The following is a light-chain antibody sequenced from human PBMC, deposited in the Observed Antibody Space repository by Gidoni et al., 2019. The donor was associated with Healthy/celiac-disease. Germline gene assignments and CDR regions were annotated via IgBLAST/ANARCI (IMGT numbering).Light chain of an antibody. V-gene: IGKV3-15*01. CDR3: LQYNNWPFT. CDR1: QSVSSN. CDR2: GAS. J-gene: IGKJ3*01. Sequence: EIVMTQSPATLPVSPGERATLPCSASQSVSSNLACYQLKPGQAPRLLIYGASTRPTGIPARFSVRGPGTEFTLPIRSLQSADFAVYYCLQYNNWPFTFGPGTKVDIK.